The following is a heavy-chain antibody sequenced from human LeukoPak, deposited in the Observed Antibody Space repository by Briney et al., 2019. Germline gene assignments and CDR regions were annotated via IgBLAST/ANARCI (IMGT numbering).Heavy chain of an antibody. Sequence: SETLSLTCTVSGGSISSSSYYWGRIRQPPGKGLEWIGSIYYSGSTYYNPSLKSRVTISVDTSKNQFSLKLSSVTAADTAVYYCARHSLRGYSYARPFDYWGRGTLVTVSS. D-gene: IGHD5-18*01. CDR1: GGSISSSSYY. CDR3: ARHSLRGYSYARPFDY. J-gene: IGHJ4*02. V-gene: IGHV4-39*01. CDR2: IYYSGST.